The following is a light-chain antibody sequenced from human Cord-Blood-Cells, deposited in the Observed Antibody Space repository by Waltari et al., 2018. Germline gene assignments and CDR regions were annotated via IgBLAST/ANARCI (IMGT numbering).Light chain of an antibody. CDR1: KSISSY. CDR3: QQSYSTLYS. Sequence: DIQMTQSPTSLSASVGDRVTNTCRASKSISSYLNWYQQKPGKAPKLLIYAASSLQSGVPSRFSGSGSGTDFTLTISSLQPEDFATYYCQQSYSTLYSFGQGTKLDIK. V-gene: IGKV1-39*01. J-gene: IGKJ2*03. CDR2: AAS.